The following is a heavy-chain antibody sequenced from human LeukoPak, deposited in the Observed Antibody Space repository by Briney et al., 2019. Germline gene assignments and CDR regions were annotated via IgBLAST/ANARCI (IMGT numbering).Heavy chain of an antibody. CDR2: SSNSGSTI. D-gene: IGHD3-22*01. Sequence: GGSLRLSCAASGFTFSSYSMIWVRQAPGKGLEWVSYSSNSGSTIYYADSVKGRFTISRDNAKNSLYLQMNGLRAEDTAVYYCARDYYDSSGYYPLGSSVGYWGQGTLVTVSS. CDR1: GFTFSSYS. V-gene: IGHV3-48*01. J-gene: IGHJ4*02. CDR3: ARDYYDSSGYYPLGSSVGY.